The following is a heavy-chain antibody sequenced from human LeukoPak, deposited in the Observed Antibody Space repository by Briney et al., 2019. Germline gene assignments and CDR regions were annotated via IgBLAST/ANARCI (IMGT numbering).Heavy chain of an antibody. CDR3: ARDGEDSSGWPIFDY. V-gene: IGHV1-18*01. J-gene: IGHJ4*02. D-gene: IGHD6-19*01. CDR1: GYTFTSYG. Sequence: ASVKVSCKASGYTFTSYGISWVRPAPGQGLEWMGWISAYNGNTNYAQKLQGRVTMTTDTSTSTAYMELRSLRSDDTAVYYCARDGEDSSGWPIFDYWGQGTLVTVSS. CDR2: ISAYNGNT.